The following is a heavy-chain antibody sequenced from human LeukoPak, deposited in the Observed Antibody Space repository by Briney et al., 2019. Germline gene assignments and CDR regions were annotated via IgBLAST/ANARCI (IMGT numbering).Heavy chain of an antibody. CDR1: GDSISSSN. V-gene: IGHV4-59*01. J-gene: IGHJ5*02. Sequence: SETLSLTCTVSGDSISSSNWNWIRQPPGKGLEWLGYITHSGSTNYNPSLKSRITISIDTSKNHFSLRLSSVTAADTAVYYCARDSVYATNWYDPWGQAILASVSS. CDR2: ITHSGST. CDR3: ARDSVYATNWYDP. D-gene: IGHD2-8*01.